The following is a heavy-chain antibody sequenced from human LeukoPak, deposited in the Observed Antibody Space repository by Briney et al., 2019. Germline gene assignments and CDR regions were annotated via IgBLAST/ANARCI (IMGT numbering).Heavy chain of an antibody. CDR1: GGTFSSYA. CDR2: IIPIFGTA. V-gene: IGHV1-69*13. Sequence: SVKVSCKASGGTFSSYAISWVRQAPGQGLEWMGGIIPIFGTANYAQKFQGGVTITADESTSTAYMELSSLRSEDTAVYYCAGSGAYYYGMDVWGQGTTVTVSS. CDR3: AGSGAYYYGMDV. J-gene: IGHJ6*02. D-gene: IGHD3-10*01.